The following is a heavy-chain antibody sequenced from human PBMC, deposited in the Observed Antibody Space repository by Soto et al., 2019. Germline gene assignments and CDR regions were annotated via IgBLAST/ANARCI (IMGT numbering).Heavy chain of an antibody. D-gene: IGHD2-21*01. V-gene: IGHV3-33*01. CDR1: GFTFRAYG. CDR2: IWFDGSEE. CDR3: ARTHAQSCGACLDF. J-gene: IGHJ4*01. Sequence: QVQLVESGGGVVEPGKSLRLSCAASGFTFRAYGMHWVRQAPGKGLEWVAVIWFDGSEEYYADSVKGRFTVSRDNSKNTAYLIVNNMRAADTAVYYCARTHAQSCGACLDFWGHGTLVTVSS.